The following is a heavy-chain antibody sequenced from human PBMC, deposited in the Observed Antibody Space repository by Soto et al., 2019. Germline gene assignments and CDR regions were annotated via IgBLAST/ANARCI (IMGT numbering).Heavy chain of an antibody. CDR2: IYSGGST. D-gene: IGHD2-8*01. J-gene: IGHJ4*02. CDR1: GFTVSSNY. CDR3: ARDQGWYAN. Sequence: EVQLVESGGGLIQPGGSLRLSCAASGFTVSSNYMSWVRQAPGKGLEWVSVIYSGGSTYYADAVKGRLTNSRDNSKNTLYLEMNSLRAEDSAVYYCARDQGWYANWGQGTLVTVSS. V-gene: IGHV3-53*01.